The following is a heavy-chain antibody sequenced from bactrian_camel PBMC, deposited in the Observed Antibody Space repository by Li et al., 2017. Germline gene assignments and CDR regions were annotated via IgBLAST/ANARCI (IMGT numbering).Heavy chain of an antibody. J-gene: IGHJ6*01. CDR3: AARGPYCYTKLSVADFTY. CDR1: GYTYSRYC. V-gene: IGHV3S1*01. D-gene: IGHD2*01. Sequence: HVQLVESGGGSVQAGGSLRLSCAASGYTYSRYCMAWFRQAPGKEREGVAAITIGDRYTYYADSVKGRFTISQDSAKNTLYLQMTSLNAEDTAKYYCAARGPYCYTKLSVADFTYWGQGTQVTVS. CDR2: ITIGDRYT.